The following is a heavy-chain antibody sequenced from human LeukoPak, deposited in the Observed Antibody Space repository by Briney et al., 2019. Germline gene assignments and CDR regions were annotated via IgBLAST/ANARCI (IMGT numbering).Heavy chain of an antibody. J-gene: IGHJ2*01. CDR2: IYISGST. CDR1: GGSINSGSYY. V-gene: IGHV4-61*02. D-gene: IGHD2/OR15-2a*01. CDR3: ARDPPESLGIYWYFDL. Sequence: SETLSLTCTVSGGSINSGSYYWNWIRQPAGKGLEWIGRIYISGSTNYNPSLKSRVTLSVDTSKNQFSLKLSSVTAADTAVYYCARDPPESLGIYWYFDLWGRGTLVTVSS.